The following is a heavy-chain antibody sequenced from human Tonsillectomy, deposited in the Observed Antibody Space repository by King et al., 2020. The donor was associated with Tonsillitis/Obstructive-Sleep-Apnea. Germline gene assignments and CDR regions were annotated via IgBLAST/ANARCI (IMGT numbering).Heavy chain of an antibody. V-gene: IGHV1-18*01. CDR3: ARDSMSHYYDSSAYYAFDY. Sequence: QLVQSGAEVKKPGASVKVSCKASGYTFTSYGISWVRQAPGQGLEWMGWISPYNGDTNSAQKLKDRVTMTTGTSTSTAYMELRSLRSDDTAVYYCARDSMSHYYDSSAYYAFDYWGQGTLVTVSS. CDR1: GYTFTSYG. CDR2: ISPYNGDT. D-gene: IGHD3-22*01. J-gene: IGHJ4*02.